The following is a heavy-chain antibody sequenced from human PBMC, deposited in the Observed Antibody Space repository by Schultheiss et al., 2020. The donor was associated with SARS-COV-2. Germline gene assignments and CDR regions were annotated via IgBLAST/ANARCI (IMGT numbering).Heavy chain of an antibody. Sequence: GGSLRLSCAASGFTFRSYVLNWVKQVPGKGLEWVSYISSSSSYIYHADSVKGRVTISRDNANNSLYLEMHSLTAEDTAVYFCVRDRSWWTPYNCFDLWGRGTLVTVSS. CDR3: VRDRSWWTPYNCFDL. D-gene: IGHD2-15*01. CDR2: ISSSSSYI. J-gene: IGHJ5*02. CDR1: GFTFRSYV. V-gene: IGHV3-21*05.